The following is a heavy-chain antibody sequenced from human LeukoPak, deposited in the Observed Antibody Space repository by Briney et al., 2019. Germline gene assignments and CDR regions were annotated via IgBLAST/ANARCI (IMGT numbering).Heavy chain of an antibody. Sequence: SETLSLTCTVSGVPISSYYWSWIRQPPGKGLEWMGYIYYGGSNNYNPSLKSRGAISVDTSKNQFSLKLSSVTAADTAVYYCARDYGGYRGHGWFDPWGQGTLVTVSS. V-gene: IGHV4-59*01. CDR2: IYYGGSN. D-gene: IGHD4-17*01. CDR1: GVPISSYY. J-gene: IGHJ5*02. CDR3: ARDYGGYRGHGWFDP.